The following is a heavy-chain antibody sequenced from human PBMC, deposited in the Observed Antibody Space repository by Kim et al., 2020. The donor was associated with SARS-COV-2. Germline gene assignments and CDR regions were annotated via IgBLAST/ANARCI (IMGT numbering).Heavy chain of an antibody. CDR1: GLTFSDAW. V-gene: IGHV3-15*01. Sequence: GGSLRLSCATSGLTFSDAWMTWVRQAPGKGLEWVGRIRSKSHGGTADYAAPVKGRFTISRDDSKNTLFLQMDSLTAEDTAVYYCLTRRFVGPRIFDYWG. CDR3: LTRRFVGPRIFDY. J-gene: IGHJ4*01. D-gene: IGHD1-26*01. CDR2: IRSKSHGGTA.